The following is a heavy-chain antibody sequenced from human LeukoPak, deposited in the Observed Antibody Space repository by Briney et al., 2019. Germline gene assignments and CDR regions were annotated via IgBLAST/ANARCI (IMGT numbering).Heavy chain of an antibody. CDR1: GGSISSSSYY. J-gene: IGHJ6*02. Sequence: SETLSLTCTVSGGSISSSSYYWGWIRQPPGKGLEWIGSIYHSGSTYYNPSLKSRVTISVDTSKNQFSLKLSSVTAADTAVYYCARANVLLWFGELSKNYYYYYGMDVWGQGTTVTVSS. CDR2: IYHSGST. D-gene: IGHD3-10*01. V-gene: IGHV4-39*01. CDR3: ARANVLLWFGELSKNYYYYYGMDV.